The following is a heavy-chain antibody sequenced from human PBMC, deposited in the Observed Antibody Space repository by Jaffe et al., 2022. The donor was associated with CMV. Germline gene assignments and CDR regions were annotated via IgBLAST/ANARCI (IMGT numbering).Heavy chain of an antibody. Sequence: EVQLVESGGGLVQPGGSLRLSCAASGFTFSSYWMSWVRQAPGKGLEWVANIKQDGSEKYYVDSVKGRFTISRDNAKNSLYLQMNSLRAEDTAVYYCARVGYCGGDCYWPEYFQHWGQGTLVTVSS. CDR3: ARVGYCGGDCYWPEYFQH. CDR2: IKQDGSEK. V-gene: IGHV3-7*01. J-gene: IGHJ1*01. CDR1: GFTFSSYW. D-gene: IGHD2-21*02.